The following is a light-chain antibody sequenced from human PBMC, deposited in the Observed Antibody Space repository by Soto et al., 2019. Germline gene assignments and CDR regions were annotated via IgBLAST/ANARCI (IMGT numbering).Light chain of an antibody. CDR3: QAYDYSLTASV. CDR1: RSDVGGYNF. Sequence: QSALTQPPSASGSPGQSVTISCTGTRSDVGGYNFVSWYQQHPGKAPKLLIYEVTQRPSGVPDRFSASKSGNTASLTVSGLQAEDEADYYCQAYDYSLTASVFGGGTKLTVL. V-gene: IGLV2-8*01. CDR2: EVT. J-gene: IGLJ3*02.